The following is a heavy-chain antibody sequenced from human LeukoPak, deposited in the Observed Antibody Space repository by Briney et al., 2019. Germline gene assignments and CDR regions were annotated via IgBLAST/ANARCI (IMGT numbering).Heavy chain of an antibody. CDR2: IYPCDSDT. J-gene: IGHJ3*02. CDR1: GYSFTSYW. Sequence: GASLKISCKGSGYSFTSYWIGWVRQMPGKGLEWMGIIYPCDSDTRYSPSFQGQVTISADKSISNAYLQWSSLKAAYTAMYYCASWRYYDFWSGYYTGDAFDIWGQGTMVTVSS. CDR3: ASWRYYDFWSGYYTGDAFDI. V-gene: IGHV5-51*01. D-gene: IGHD3-3*01.